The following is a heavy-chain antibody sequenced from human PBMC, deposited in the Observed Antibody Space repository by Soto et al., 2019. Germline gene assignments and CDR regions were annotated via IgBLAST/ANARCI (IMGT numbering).Heavy chain of an antibody. Sequence: PSETLSLTCTVSGGSISSDYWSWIRQPPGKGLEGIGDIYYSGSTNYNPSLKSRVTISVDTSKNQFSLKLSSVTAADTAVYYCARSAENVWGSYRYTFDYWGQGTLVTVSS. D-gene: IGHD3-16*02. CDR3: ARSAENVWGSYRYTFDY. J-gene: IGHJ4*02. V-gene: IGHV4-59*01. CDR1: GGSISSDY. CDR2: IYYSGST.